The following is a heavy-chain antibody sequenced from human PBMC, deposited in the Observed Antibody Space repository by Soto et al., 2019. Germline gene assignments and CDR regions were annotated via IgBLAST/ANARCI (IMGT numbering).Heavy chain of an antibody. Sequence: GASVKVSCKASGYTFIGYYIHWVRQAPGQGLEWMGWINPNSGATNYAQKFQGRATMTRDTSITTAYMELSRLRSDDTAVYYCARDVVSTIGDFDFWGQGTPVTVSS. CDR3: ARDVVSTIGDFDF. CDR2: INPNSGAT. D-gene: IGHD5-12*01. V-gene: IGHV1-2*02. CDR1: GYTFIGYY. J-gene: IGHJ4*02.